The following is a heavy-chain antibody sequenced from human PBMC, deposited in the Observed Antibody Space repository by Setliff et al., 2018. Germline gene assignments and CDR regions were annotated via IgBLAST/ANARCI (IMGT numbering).Heavy chain of an antibody. Sequence: ASVKVSCKASGYTFTRYYMYWVRQAPGQGLEWMGIINVSGGSASYAEKFQGRVTMTRDTSTSTIYMELASLIYDDTAVYYCARDLNRWFGEFAFDTWGQGTMVTVSS. V-gene: IGHV1-46*01. D-gene: IGHD3-10*01. CDR1: GYTFTRYY. J-gene: IGHJ3*02. CDR2: INVSGGSA. CDR3: ARDLNRWFGEFAFDT.